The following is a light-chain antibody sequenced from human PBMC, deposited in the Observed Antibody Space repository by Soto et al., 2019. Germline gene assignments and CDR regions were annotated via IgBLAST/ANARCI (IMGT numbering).Light chain of an antibody. V-gene: IGKV2D-29*01. J-gene: IGKJ5*01. CDR1: ESLLHSDGKTY. Sequence: EIVMTQTPLSLSVAPGQPASISCKSSESLLHSDGKTYLYWYLQKPGQPPHLLIYELSNRFSGVPDKFSGSGSGTDFTLKISRGDEEIGSVSCRERGLRVVITFGLGTRLEIK. CDR2: ELS. CDR3: ERGLRVVIT.